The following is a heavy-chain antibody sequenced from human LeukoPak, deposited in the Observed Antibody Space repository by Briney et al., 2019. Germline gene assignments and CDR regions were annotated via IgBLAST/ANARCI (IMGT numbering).Heavy chain of an antibody. CDR3: AKGLHYYDSSGYYYSEYFQH. V-gene: IGHV3-9*03. CDR1: GLTFDDYA. J-gene: IGHJ1*01. Sequence: GGSLRLSCAASGLTFDDYAMHWVRQAPGKGLEWVSGISWNSGSIGYADSVKGRFTISRDNAKNSLYLQMNSLRAEDMALYYCAKGLHYYDSSGYYYSEYFQHWGQGTLVTVSS. CDR2: ISWNSGSI. D-gene: IGHD3-22*01.